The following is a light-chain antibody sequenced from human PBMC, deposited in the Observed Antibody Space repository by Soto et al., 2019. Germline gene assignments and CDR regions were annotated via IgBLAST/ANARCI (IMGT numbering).Light chain of an antibody. J-gene: IGKJ1*01. CDR2: AAS. Sequence: DIQLTQSPSTLSASVGDRVTITCRASQSINRWLAWYQQKPGKAPNLLIYAASSLQSGVPSRFSGSGSGTDFTLTISSLQPEDFATYYCQQSYSTPRTFGQGTKVDIK. CDR3: QQSYSTPRT. CDR1: QSINRW. V-gene: IGKV1-39*01.